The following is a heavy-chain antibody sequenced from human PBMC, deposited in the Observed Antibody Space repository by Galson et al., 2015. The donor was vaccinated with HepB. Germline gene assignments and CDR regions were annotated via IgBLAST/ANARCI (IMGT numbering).Heavy chain of an antibody. CDR3: ARDLHAYMDV. J-gene: IGHJ6*03. V-gene: IGHV3-33*01. CDR1: GFSFSLYG. CDR2: IWSNGNKK. Sequence: SLRLSCAASGFSFSLYGMHWVRQVPGKGLEWVAIIWSNGNKKYYADSVKGRFTISRDNSKNTLYVHMNSLRVEDTAVYYCARDLHAYMDVWGKGTTVTVSS.